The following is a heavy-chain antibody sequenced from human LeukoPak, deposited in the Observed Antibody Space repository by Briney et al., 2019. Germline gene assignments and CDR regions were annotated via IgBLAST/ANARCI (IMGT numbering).Heavy chain of an antibody. CDR2: ISGSGGST. D-gene: IGHD5-18*01. J-gene: IGHJ4*02. CDR3: AKGKRGYSYGATVDY. V-gene: IGHV3-23*01. Sequence: GGSLRLSCAASGFTFSSYAMSWVRQAPGKGQEWVSAISGSGGSTYYADSVKGRFTISRDNSKNTLYLQMNSLRVEDTAVYYCAKGKRGYSYGATVDYWGQGTLVTVSS. CDR1: GFTFSSYA.